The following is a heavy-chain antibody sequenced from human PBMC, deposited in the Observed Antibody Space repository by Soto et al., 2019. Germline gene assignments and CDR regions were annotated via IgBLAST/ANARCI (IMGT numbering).Heavy chain of an antibody. CDR2: IWYDGSNK. V-gene: IGHV3-33*01. CDR3: ARETMVYYYYYYYYMDV. D-gene: IGHD2-8*01. CDR1: GFTFSSYG. Sequence: GGSLRLSCAASGFTFSSYGMHWVRQAPVKGLEWVAVIWYDGSNKYYADSVKGRFTISRDNSKNTLYLQMNSLRAEDTAVYYCARETMVYYYYYYYYMDVWGKGTTVTVSS. J-gene: IGHJ6*03.